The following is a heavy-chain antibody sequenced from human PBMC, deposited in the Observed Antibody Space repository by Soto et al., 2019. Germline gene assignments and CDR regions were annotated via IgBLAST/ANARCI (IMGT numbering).Heavy chain of an antibody. Sequence: QVQFLQSGAEVKKPGASVEVSCKTSGYIFTDYPIPWVRQAPGRGLEWVAWINTGNGPTRYSPRFQGRVSLRTDTSARAAFLELTRLSFEDTAIYYCASNGLDYWGQGTLVAVSP. CDR1: GYIFTDYP. D-gene: IGHD2-2*03. CDR3: ASNGLDY. J-gene: IGHJ4*02. CDR2: INTGNGPT. V-gene: IGHV1-3*04.